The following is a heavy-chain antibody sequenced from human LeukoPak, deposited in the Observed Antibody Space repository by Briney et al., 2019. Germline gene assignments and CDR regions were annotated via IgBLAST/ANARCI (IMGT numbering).Heavy chain of an antibody. CDR3: AREQYSSSYYFDY. V-gene: IGHV3-30-3*01. CDR1: GFTFSSYA. J-gene: IGHJ4*02. Sequence: GGSLRLSCAASGFTFSSYAMHWVRQAPGKGLEWVAVISYDGSNKYYADSVKGRFTISRDNSKNTLYLQMNSLRAEDTAVYYCAREQYSSSYYFDYWGQGTLVTVSS. D-gene: IGHD6-6*01. CDR2: ISYDGSNK.